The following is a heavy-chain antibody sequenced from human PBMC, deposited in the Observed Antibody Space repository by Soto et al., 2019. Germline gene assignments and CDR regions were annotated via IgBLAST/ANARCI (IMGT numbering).Heavy chain of an antibody. CDR2: IDPSDSYT. J-gene: IGHJ6*02. CDR3: ATFSDV. CDR1: GYNFTNYL. Sequence: GESLKISCKGSGYNFTNYLIIWVRQMPGKGLEWMGRIDPSDSYTKYSPSLQGHVTISADKFIGTAYLQWSRLKASDTAMYYCATFSDVWGQGTTVTVSS. V-gene: IGHV5-10-1*01.